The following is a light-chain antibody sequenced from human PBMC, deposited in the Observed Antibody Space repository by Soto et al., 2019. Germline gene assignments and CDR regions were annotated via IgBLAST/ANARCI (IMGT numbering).Light chain of an antibody. CDR2: AAS. CDR1: QGISFH. V-gene: IGKV1-9*01. Sequence: RLTQSPSSLSASVGDRVTITCWASQGISFHLAWYQQKIGKAPKLLIYAASTLQSGVPSRFSGSGSGTEFTLTISSLQPEDCATYYCQQLDNYPNTFGQGTKVEIK. J-gene: IGKJ2*01. CDR3: QQLDNYPNT.